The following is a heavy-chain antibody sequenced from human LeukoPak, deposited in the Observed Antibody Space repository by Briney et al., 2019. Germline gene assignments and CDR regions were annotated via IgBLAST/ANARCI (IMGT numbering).Heavy chain of an antibody. CDR2: ISGGGETT. V-gene: IGHV3-48*03. CDR1: KFTFSSHE. Sequence: GGSLRLSCEASKFTFSSHEMNWVRQAPGKGLEWVSYISGGGETTYYAESVRGRFTISRDNAKSFLYLQLSGLRAEDTAVYYCARSGSFFDYWGQGTLVTVSS. J-gene: IGHJ4*02. D-gene: IGHD1-26*01. CDR3: ARSGSFFDY.